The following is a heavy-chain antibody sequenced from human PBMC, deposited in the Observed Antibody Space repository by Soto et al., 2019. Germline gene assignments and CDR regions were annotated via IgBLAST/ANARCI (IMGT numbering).Heavy chain of an antibody. CDR2: ISADGSDK. Sequence: QVQLVESGGGVVQPGRSLRLSCAASGFTFSNFGMHWGRQAPGKGLEWVAAISADGSDKYFSDSVKGRFTISRDNSKNALLLQMSRMRVEYADVYCCAKGSVVGRPELEYWGQGTVVTVSS. J-gene: IGHJ4*02. D-gene: IGHD2-21*01. CDR1: GFTFSNFG. CDR3: AKGSVVGRPELEY. V-gene: IGHV3-30*18.